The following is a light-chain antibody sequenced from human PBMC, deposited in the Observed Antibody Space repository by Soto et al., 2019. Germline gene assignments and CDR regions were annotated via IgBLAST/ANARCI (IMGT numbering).Light chain of an antibody. Sequence: QSVLTQPASVSGSPGQSITISCTGTSSDVGGHNSVSWYQQHPGKAPKFIIYDVNNRPSGVSNRFSGSKSGNTASLTISGLQADDEADYYCCSYTSSSTYVFGTGTKLTVL. J-gene: IGLJ1*01. CDR1: SSDVGGHNS. CDR2: DVN. V-gene: IGLV2-14*01. CDR3: CSYTSSSTYV.